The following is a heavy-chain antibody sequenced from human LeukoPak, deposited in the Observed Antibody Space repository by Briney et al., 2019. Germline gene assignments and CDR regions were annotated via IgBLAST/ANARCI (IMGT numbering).Heavy chain of an antibody. J-gene: IGHJ5*02. CDR2: IYSSGST. CDR3: ARRGPPRTLLRGVKSGWFDP. D-gene: IGHD3-10*01. CDR1: GGSISSGNYH. V-gene: IGHV4-61*02. Sequence: SETLSLTCTVSGGSISSGNYHWTWIRQPAGKGLEWIGRIYSSGSTNYNPSLKSRVTISVDTSKNQFSLKLSSVTAADTAVYYCARRGPPRTLLRGVKSGWFDPWGQGTLVTVSS.